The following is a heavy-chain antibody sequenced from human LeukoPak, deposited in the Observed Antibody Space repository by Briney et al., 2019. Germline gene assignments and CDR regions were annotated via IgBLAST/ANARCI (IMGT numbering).Heavy chain of an antibody. CDR1: GFTFSSYA. CDR3: ARDLSCDY. V-gene: IGHV3-7*01. Sequence: PGGSLRLSCAASGFTFSSYAMSWVRQAPGKGLEWVANIKQDGSEKYYVDSVKGRFTISRDNAKNSLYLQMNSLRAEDTAVYYCARDLSCDYWGQGTLVTVSS. CDR2: IKQDGSEK. J-gene: IGHJ4*02. D-gene: IGHD2/OR15-2a*01.